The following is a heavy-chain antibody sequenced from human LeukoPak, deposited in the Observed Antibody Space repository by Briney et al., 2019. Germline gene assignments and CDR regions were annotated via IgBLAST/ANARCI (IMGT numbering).Heavy chain of an antibody. J-gene: IGHJ5*02. V-gene: IGHV3-33*01. CDR1: GFTFSSFG. CDR3: VRGVGVSRFNYFDP. CDR2: IWYDASNK. D-gene: IGHD5-24*01. Sequence: GGSLRLSCAASGFTFSSFGMHWVRQAPGKGMKWLAVIWYDASNKYYADSVKGRFTISRDNSKNTLYLQMNSLRDDDTAVYYCVRGVGVSRFNYFDPWGQGTLVTVSS.